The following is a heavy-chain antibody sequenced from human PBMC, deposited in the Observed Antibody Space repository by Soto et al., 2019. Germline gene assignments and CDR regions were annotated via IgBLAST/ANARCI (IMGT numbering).Heavy chain of an antibody. Sequence: PGGSLRLSCAASGFTFSSFAMTWVRQAPGKGLEWVSDVVGRGVSTYYADSAKGRFTISRDNSKNTLFLQMNRLRAEDTALYYCATSPRGAARPGVDSWGQGTLVTVSS. CDR2: VVGRGVST. J-gene: IGHJ4*02. V-gene: IGHV3-23*01. D-gene: IGHD6-6*01. CDR3: ATSPRGAARPGVDS. CDR1: GFTFSSFA.